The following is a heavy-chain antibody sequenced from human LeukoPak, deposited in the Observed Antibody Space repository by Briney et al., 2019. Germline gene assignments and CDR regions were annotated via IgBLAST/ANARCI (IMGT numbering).Heavy chain of an antibody. CDR3: ARHGGYHSPIDY. D-gene: IGHD3-22*01. Sequence: SETLSLTCTVSAGSITNYYWSWIRQPPGKGLEWIGYIYYSGSTNYNPSLKSRVSISVDTSKNQFSLKLSSVTAADTAVYYCARHGGYHSPIDYWGQGTLVTVSS. V-gene: IGHV4-59*08. CDR1: AGSITNYY. J-gene: IGHJ4*02. CDR2: IYYSGST.